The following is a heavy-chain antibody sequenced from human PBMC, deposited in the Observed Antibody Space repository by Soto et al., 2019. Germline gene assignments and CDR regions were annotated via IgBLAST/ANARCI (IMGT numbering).Heavy chain of an antibody. V-gene: IGHV1-69*13. D-gene: IGHD3-3*01. CDR1: GGTFSSYA. J-gene: IGHJ6*04. CDR3: ASGDFWSGSSTSPTPRYYYCGMDG. CDR2: IIPIFGTA. Sequence: ASVKVSCKASGGTFSSYAISWVRQAPGQGLEWMGGIIPIFGTANYAQKFQGRVTITADESTSTAYMELSSLRSEDTAVYYCASGDFWSGSSTSPTPRYYYCGMDGWGKGTTGIVAS.